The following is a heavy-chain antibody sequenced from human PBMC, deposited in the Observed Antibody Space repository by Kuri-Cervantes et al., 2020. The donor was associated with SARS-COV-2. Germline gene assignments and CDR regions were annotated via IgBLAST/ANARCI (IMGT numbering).Heavy chain of an antibody. CDR2: ISGSGGST. J-gene: IGHJ4*02. D-gene: IGHD1-26*01. CDR1: GFTFSSYA. V-gene: IGHV3-23*01. Sequence: GESLKISCAASGFTFSSYAMSWVRQAPGKGLEWVSAISGSGGSTYYADSVKGRFIISRDNSKNTLYLQMNSLRAEDTAIYYCAKKMGPTSMPFDSWGQGTQVTVSS. CDR3: AKKMGPTSMPFDS.